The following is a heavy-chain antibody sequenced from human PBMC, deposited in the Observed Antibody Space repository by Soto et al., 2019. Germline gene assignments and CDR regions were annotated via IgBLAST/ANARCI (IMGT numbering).Heavy chain of an antibody. D-gene: IGHD3-9*01. Sequence: SETLSLTCAVYGGSFSGYYWSWIRQPPGKGLEWIGEINHSGSTNYNPSLKSRVTISVDTSKNQFSLKLSSVTAADTAVYYCARGLGTDYDILTGYFRWFDPWGQGTLVTVSS. CDR3: ARGLGTDYDILTGYFRWFDP. CDR2: INHSGST. CDR1: GGSFSGYY. V-gene: IGHV4-34*01. J-gene: IGHJ5*02.